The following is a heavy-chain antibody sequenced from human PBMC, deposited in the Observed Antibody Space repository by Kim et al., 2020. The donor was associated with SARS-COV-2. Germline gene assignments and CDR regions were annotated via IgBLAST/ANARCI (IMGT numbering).Heavy chain of an antibody. J-gene: IGHJ4*01. CDR1: GGSISSYY. V-gene: IGHV4-59*01. Sequence: SETLSLTCTVSGGSISSYYWSWIRQPPGKGLEWIGYIYYSGSTNYNPSLKSRVTISVDTSKNQFSLKLSSVTAADTAVYYCARAPRDSSGYIDYWGHGTLVTVSS. CDR3: ARAPRDSSGYIDY. D-gene: IGHD3-22*01. CDR2: IYYSGST.